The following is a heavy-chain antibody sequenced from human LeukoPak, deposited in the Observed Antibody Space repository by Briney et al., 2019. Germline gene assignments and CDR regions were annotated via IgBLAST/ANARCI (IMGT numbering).Heavy chain of an antibody. D-gene: IGHD3-3*01. CDR2: MNPNSGNT. V-gene: IGHV1-8*01. CDR1: GYTFTSYD. Sequence: ASVKVSCKASGYTFTSYDINWVRQATGQGLEWMGWMNPNSGNTGYAQKFQGRVTMTRNTSISTAYMELSSLRSEDTAVYYCARAPPYYDFWSGYYTGDYYYGMDVWGQGTTVTVSS. J-gene: IGHJ6*02. CDR3: ARAPPYYDFWSGYYTGDYYYGMDV.